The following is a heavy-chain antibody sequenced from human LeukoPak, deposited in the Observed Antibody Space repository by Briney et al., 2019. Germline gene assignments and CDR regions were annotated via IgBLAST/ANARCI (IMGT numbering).Heavy chain of an antibody. CDR2: IRYDGSNK. CDR1: GFTFSSYG. Sequence: PGGSLRLSCAASGFTFSSYGMHWVRQAPRKGLEWVAFIRYDGSNKYYADSVKGRFTISRDNSKNTLYLQMNSLRAEDAAVYFCAKAPVTSCRGAYCYPFDSWGQGTLVTVSP. D-gene: IGHD2-21*01. J-gene: IGHJ4*02. V-gene: IGHV3-30*02. CDR3: AKAPVTSCRGAYCYPFDS.